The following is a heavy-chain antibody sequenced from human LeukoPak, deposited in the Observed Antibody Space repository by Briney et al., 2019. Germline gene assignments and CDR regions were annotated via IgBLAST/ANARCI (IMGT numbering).Heavy chain of an antibody. CDR2: INHSGST. Sequence: PSETLSLTCAVYGGSFSGYYWSWIRQPPGKGLEWIGEINHSGSTNYNPSFKSRVTISVDTSKNQFSLKLSSVTAADTAVYYCARGGARRGYSYGPRDYYYYGMDVWGQGTTVTVSS. CDR1: GGSFSGYY. D-gene: IGHD5-18*01. CDR3: ARGGARRGYSYGPRDYYYYGMDV. J-gene: IGHJ6*02. V-gene: IGHV4-34*01.